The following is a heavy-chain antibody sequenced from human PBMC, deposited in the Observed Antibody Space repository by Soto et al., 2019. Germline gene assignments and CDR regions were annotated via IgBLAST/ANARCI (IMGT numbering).Heavy chain of an antibody. V-gene: IGHV4-31*03. Sequence: QVQLQESGPGLVKPSQTLSLTCTVSGGSISSAAYYWSWIRQHPGKGLGWIGYISHIGSTYYTPSLKSRVIISADTSKNQFSVNLTSVTAADTAVYYCAREYTYGSNFFDCWGQGALVTVSS. CDR1: GGSISSAAYY. CDR3: AREYTYGSNFFDC. J-gene: IGHJ4*02. CDR2: ISHIGST. D-gene: IGHD5-18*01.